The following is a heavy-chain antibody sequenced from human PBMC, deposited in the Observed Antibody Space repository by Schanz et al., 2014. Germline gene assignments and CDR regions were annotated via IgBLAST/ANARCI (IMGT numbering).Heavy chain of an antibody. J-gene: IGHJ4*02. CDR3: ARGGATRFDY. V-gene: IGHV3-30*03. Sequence: QIQLVESGGGVVQPGTSLRLSCTISGFSFSRYGMHWVRQAPGKGLEWVAVISSDETVTYYVDSVKGRFTISRDNARNSLYLQMNSLRAEDTAVYYCARGGATRFDYWGQGTLATVSS. CDR1: GFSFSRYG. CDR2: ISSDETVT. D-gene: IGHD1-26*01.